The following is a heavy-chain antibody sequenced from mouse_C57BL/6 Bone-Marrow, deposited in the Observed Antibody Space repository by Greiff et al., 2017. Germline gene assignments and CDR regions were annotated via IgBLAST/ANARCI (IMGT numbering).Heavy chain of an antibody. CDR3: ARDSSSYNY. CDR1: GFNIKDYY. V-gene: IGHV14-2*01. J-gene: IGHJ2*01. CDR2: IDPEDGET. D-gene: IGHD3-2*02. Sequence: DVQLVESGAELVKPGASVKLSCTASGFNIKDYYMHWVKQRTEQGLEWIGRIDPEDGETKYAQKFQGKATITADTASNTAYLQLSSLLSADNAVPYCARDSSSYNYWGQSTTLTVSS.